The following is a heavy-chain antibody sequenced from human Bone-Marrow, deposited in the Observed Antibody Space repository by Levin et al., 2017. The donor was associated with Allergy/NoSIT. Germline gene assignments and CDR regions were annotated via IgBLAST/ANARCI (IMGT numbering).Heavy chain of an antibody. V-gene: IGHV4-39*01. CDR3: ARHRRDGYTSYYFDY. Sequence: SETLSLTCTVSGGPISSSTYYWGWIRQSPGKGLEWIGSIVYRGSTYYNPSLKSRVTISVDTSRNQLSLKVTSVTAVDTTVYYCARHRRDGYTSYYFDYWGQGTLVTVSS. D-gene: IGHD5-24*01. J-gene: IGHJ4*02. CDR2: IVYRGST. CDR1: GGPISSSTYY.